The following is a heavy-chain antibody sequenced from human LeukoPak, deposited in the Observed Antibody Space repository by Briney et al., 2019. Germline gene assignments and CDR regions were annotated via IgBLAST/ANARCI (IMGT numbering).Heavy chain of an antibody. CDR3: ASRSRITMVRGVIKGIWFDP. D-gene: IGHD3-10*01. Sequence: PSETLSLTCTVSGGSISSSSYYWGWIRQPPGKGLEWIGSIYYSGSTYYNPSLKSRVTISVDTSKNQFSLKLSSVTAADTAVYYCASRSRITMVRGVIKGIWFDPWGQGTLVTVSS. CDR1: GGSISSSSYY. V-gene: IGHV4-39*01. J-gene: IGHJ5*02. CDR2: IYYSGST.